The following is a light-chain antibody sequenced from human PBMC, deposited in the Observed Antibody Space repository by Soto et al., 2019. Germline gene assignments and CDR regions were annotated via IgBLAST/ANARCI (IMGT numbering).Light chain of an antibody. CDR3: QQYYNTPPT. Sequence: DIVMTQSPDSLAVSLGERATINCKSSQSVLFRPNKKNYLAWYQQKPGQPPKMFIYWASTRESGVPDRFSGSGSGTDCTLTISSLQAADVAVYYWQQYYNTPPTFGQGTKLEIK. CDR2: WAS. CDR1: QSVLFRPNKKNY. J-gene: IGKJ2*01. V-gene: IGKV4-1*01.